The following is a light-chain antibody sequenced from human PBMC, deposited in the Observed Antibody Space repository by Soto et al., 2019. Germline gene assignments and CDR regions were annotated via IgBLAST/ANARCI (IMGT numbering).Light chain of an antibody. CDR2: GAS. V-gene: IGKV3-15*01. CDR1: QSVSSS. Sequence: EILMTQSPATLSVSPGETAIISCRASQSVSSSLAWYQQTPGRAPRLLIYGASIRATGIPTRFSGSGSGTEFTLTISSLQSEDFALYYCQQYNNWPPLTFGGGTNLEIK. J-gene: IGKJ4*01. CDR3: QQYNNWPPLT.